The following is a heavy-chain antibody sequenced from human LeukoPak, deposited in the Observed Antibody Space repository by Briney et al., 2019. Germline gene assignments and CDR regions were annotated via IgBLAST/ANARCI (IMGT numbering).Heavy chain of an antibody. J-gene: IGHJ6*03. CDR3: ARASYCSSTSCYAFGGGYYYYMDV. CDR2: MNPNSGNT. D-gene: IGHD2-2*01. Sequence: ASVKVSCKASGYTFTSYDINWVRQATGQGLEWMGWMNPNSGNTGYAQKFQGRVTMTRNTSISTAYMELSSLRSEDTAVYYCARASYCSSTSCYAFGGGYYYYMDVWGKGTTVTISS. CDR1: GYTFTSYD. V-gene: IGHV1-8*01.